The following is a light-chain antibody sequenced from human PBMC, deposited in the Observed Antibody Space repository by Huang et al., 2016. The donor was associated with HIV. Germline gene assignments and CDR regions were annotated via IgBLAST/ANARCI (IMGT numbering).Light chain of an antibody. V-gene: IGKV3-11*01. CDR1: QSVGNY. J-gene: IGKJ4*01. CDR2: DTS. Sequence: IVLTQSPATLSWYPGERVTLSCRASQSVGNYIAWYHQHPGQSTKLLMYDTSNRATGTPGRISGSGSGTDFTLTISSLQSEDFAVYYCQQRSSGVTFGGGTKVQVK. CDR3: QQRSSGVT.